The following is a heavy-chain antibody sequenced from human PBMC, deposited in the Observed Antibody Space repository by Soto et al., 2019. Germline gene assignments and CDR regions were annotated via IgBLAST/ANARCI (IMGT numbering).Heavy chain of an antibody. J-gene: IGHJ5*02. CDR1: GFPFSNYY. CDR2: ISGSGDST. CDR3: ARDQLEGNWFDP. Sequence: SGGSLRLSCVASGFPFSNYYMDWVRQAPGKGLEWVSVISGSGDSTYYADSVKGRFTISRDNSKNTLYLQMNSLRAEDTAVYYCARDQLEGNWFDPWGQGTLVTVSS. V-gene: IGHV3-23*01. D-gene: IGHD1-1*01.